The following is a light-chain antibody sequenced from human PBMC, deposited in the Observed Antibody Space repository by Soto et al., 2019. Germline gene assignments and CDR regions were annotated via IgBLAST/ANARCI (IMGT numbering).Light chain of an antibody. V-gene: IGKV3-15*01. CDR3: QQYNNWPLIT. J-gene: IGKJ5*01. Sequence: MTQSPSSLSSSVGGRISITCSFSASQSVSYYVAWYQQKPGQAPRLLIYDASTRATGIPARFSGSGSGTEFTLTISSLQSEDFAVYYCQQYNNWPLITFGQGTRLEI. CDR1: QSVSYY. CDR2: DAS.